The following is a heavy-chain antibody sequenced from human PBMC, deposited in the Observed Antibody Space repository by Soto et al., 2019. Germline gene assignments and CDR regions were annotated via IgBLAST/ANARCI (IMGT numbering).Heavy chain of an antibody. V-gene: IGHV5-51*01. CDR2: IYPGDSDT. J-gene: IGHJ6*01. CDR1: GYSFTNYW. Sequence: PGESLKISCKGSGYSFTNYWIGWVRQMPGKGLEWMGIIYPGDSDTRYSPSFQGQVSISADKSISTAYVQWSSLKASDTAMYYCARHVHGYGGDDCYHGDEMAVWGQGTTVTVSS. CDR3: ARHVHGYGGDDCYHGDEMAV. D-gene: IGHD5-12*01.